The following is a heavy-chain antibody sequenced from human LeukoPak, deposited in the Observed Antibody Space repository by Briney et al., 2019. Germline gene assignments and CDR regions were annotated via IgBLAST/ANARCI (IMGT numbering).Heavy chain of an antibody. CDR1: GDSVSSNSAT. Sequence: SQTLSLTCAIFGDSVSSNSATWNWIRQSPSRGLEWLGRTYYRFKWYTDYAASVKGRIIINPDTSKSQFSLQLNSVTPEDTAVYYRAKAPAHTSSVNFDFWGQGTLVTVSS. CDR3: AKAPAHTSSVNFDF. D-gene: IGHD2-2*01. V-gene: IGHV6-1*01. CDR2: TYYRFKWYT. J-gene: IGHJ4*02.